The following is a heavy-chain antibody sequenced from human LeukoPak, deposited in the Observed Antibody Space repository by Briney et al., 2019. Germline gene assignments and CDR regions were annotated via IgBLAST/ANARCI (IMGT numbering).Heavy chain of an antibody. J-gene: IGHJ4*02. CDR1: GFTFNNYA. CDR3: TKAPLRSCSGAFCYPFDY. D-gene: IGHD2-8*02. CDR2: TVGGRPDT. V-gene: IGHV3-23*01. Sequence: GGSLRLSCEASGFTFNNYAMSWVRQTPGKGLEWVAATVGGRPDTYHADSVKGRFTVSRDDSRSTLFLQMDSLRVEDTAVYYCTKAPLRSCSGAFCYPFDYWGQGTLVTVSS.